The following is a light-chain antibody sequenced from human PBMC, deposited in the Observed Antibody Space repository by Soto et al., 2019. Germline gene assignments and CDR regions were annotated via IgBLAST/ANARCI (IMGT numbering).Light chain of an antibody. V-gene: IGKV3-20*01. Sequence: EIVLTQSPGTLSLSPGERATLSCRASRSLSSIFLAWYQQKPGQAPRLLIYGASSRATGIPDRFSGSGSGTDFTLTISSLEPEDFAVYYCQQYCGSPHTFGQGTKVEIK. CDR1: RSLSSIF. CDR3: QQYCGSPHT. CDR2: GAS. J-gene: IGKJ1*01.